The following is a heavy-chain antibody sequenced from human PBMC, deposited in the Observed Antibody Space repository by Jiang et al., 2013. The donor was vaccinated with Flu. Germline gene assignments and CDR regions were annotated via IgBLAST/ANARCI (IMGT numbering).Heavy chain of an antibody. CDR1: GYTFTSYD. Sequence: SGAEVKKPGASVKVSCKASGYTFTSYDINWVRQATGQGPEWMGWMKPNSGNTGFAQKFQGRVTMTRSTSISTAYMELSNLRSEDTAVYYCARGQSLTPDLWGQGTLVTVSS. CDR3: ARGQSLTPDL. J-gene: IGHJ5*02. CDR2: MKPNSGNT. D-gene: IGHD4-23*01. V-gene: IGHV1-8*01.